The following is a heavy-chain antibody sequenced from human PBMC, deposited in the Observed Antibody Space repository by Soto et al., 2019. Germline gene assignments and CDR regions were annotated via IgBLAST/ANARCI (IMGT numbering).Heavy chain of an antibody. Sequence: QITLKESGPTLMKPTQTLTLTCTFSGFSLSTSGVGVGWIRQPPGKALEWLALIYWDDDKRYSPSLKSRLTITKDTSKNQVVLTMTNMDPVDTATYYCAHSFHYDYVWGSYRIPFDYWGQGTLVTVSS. J-gene: IGHJ4*02. CDR1: GFSLSTSGVG. V-gene: IGHV2-5*02. D-gene: IGHD3-16*02. CDR3: AHSFHYDYVWGSYRIPFDY. CDR2: IYWDDDK.